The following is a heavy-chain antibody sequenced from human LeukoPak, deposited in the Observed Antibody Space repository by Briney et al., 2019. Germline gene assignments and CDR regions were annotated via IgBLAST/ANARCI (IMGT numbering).Heavy chain of an antibody. CDR1: GSTFSTYP. D-gene: IGHD4-17*01. CDR2: IDPSSSYI. CDR3: TRGSYGDYEY. J-gene: IGHJ4*02. Sequence: PGGSLRLSCSASGSTFSTYPMNWVRQAPGKGLEWVSSIDPSSSYIYYADSVRGRFTISRDNAQNSLYLQVNSLRAEDTAVYYCTRGSYGDYEYWGQGALVTVSS. V-gene: IGHV3-21*01.